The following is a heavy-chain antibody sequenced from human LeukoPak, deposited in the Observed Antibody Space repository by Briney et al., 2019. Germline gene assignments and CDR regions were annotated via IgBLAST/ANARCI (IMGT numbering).Heavy chain of an antibody. CDR2: INHSGST. CDR1: GGSFSGYY. CDR3: ARQSTIAAAKIDP. V-gene: IGHV4-34*01. Sequence: SETLSLTCAVYGGSFSGYYWSWIRQPPGKGLEWIGEINHSGSTNYNPSLKSRVTVSVDTSKNQFSLKLSSVTAADTAIYYCARQSTIAAAKIDPWGQGSLVTVSS. D-gene: IGHD6-25*01. J-gene: IGHJ5*02.